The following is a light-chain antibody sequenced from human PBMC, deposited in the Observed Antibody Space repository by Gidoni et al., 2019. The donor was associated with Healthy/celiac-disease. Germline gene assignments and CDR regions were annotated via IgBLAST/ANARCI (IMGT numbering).Light chain of an antibody. V-gene: IGLV2-8*01. CDR1: SSDVGGYNH. CDR2: EVS. CDR3: SSYAGSNVV. Sequence: QSALTQPHSASGSPGQSVTISCTGTSSDVGGYNHVPWYQQKQGKSTNLMIYEVSKRPSGVPDRFSGSKSGNTASLTVSGLQAEDEADYYCSSYAGSNVVFGGGTKLTVL. J-gene: IGLJ2*01.